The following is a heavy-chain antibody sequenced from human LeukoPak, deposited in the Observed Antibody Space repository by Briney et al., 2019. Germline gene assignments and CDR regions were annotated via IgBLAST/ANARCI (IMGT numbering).Heavy chain of an antibody. CDR1: GFTFSSYS. D-gene: IGHD4-17*01. Sequence: GGSLRLSCAASGFTFSSYSMNWVRQAPGKGLEWVSSISSSSSYIYYADSVKGRFTISRDNAKNSLYLQMNSLRAEDTAVYYCARGRAWGYGVYPLAYWGQGTLVTVSS. CDR2: ISSSSSYI. V-gene: IGHV3-21*01. J-gene: IGHJ4*02. CDR3: ARGRAWGYGVYPLAY.